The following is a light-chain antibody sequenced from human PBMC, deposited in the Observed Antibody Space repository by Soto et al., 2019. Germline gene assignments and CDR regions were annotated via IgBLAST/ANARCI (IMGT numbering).Light chain of an antibody. Sequence: QSVLTQPASVSGSPGQSITISCTETSSDVGGYNYVSWYQQHPGKAPKLMIYDVSNRPSGVSNRFSGSKSGNTASLTISGLQADDEADYYCSSYTSSTTLVVFGGGTKLTVL. V-gene: IGLV2-14*01. CDR3: SSYTSSTTLVV. CDR2: DVS. J-gene: IGLJ2*01. CDR1: SSDVGGYNY.